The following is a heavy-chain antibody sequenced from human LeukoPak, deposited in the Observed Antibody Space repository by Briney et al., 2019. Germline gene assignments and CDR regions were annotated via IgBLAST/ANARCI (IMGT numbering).Heavy chain of an antibody. Sequence: SQTLTLICAISGDRVTSNSAVWNWIMQSPSRGLQWLGKTYYRYKWYNDYAVSVKSRITINPDTSKNQFSLQLNSVTPEDTAVYYCVRESTGYTSDWYGVNYFDYWGQGTLVTVSS. CDR1: GDRVTSNSAV. D-gene: IGHD6-19*01. J-gene: IGHJ4*02. V-gene: IGHV6-1*01. CDR2: TYYRYKWYN. CDR3: VRESTGYTSDWYGVNYFDY.